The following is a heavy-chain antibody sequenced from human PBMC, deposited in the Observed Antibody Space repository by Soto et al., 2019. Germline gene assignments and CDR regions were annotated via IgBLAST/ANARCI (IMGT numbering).Heavy chain of an antibody. D-gene: IGHD1-1*01. J-gene: IGHJ2*01. CDR2: IKTDWTSI. CDR1: GFTFSSYW. V-gene: IGHV3-74*03. Sequence: GGSLRLSCAASGFTFSSYWMHWVRQAPGKGLVGVSRIKTDWTSIMYADSVRGRFTISRDNSKNTLFLQMDSLRPEDTAIYYCAKGGTTGTTNSHFWYFDLWGRGTLVTVSS. CDR3: AKGGTTGTTNSHFWYFDL.